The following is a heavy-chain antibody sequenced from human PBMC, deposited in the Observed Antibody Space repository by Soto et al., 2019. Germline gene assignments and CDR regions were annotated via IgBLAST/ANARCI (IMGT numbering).Heavy chain of an antibody. CDR3: AKDPKGDYVSAFDS. CDR2: IGGDTSYT. J-gene: IGHJ4*02. D-gene: IGHD4-17*01. CDR1: GFSFSNYA. Sequence: GGSLRLSCTASGFSFSNYAVTWVRQAPGKGLEWVSSIGGDTSYTYYADSVKGRFTISRDKSKNTVFLQMNSLRADDTAVYHWAKDPKGDYVSAFDSWGQGTLVTLA. V-gene: IGHV3-23*01.